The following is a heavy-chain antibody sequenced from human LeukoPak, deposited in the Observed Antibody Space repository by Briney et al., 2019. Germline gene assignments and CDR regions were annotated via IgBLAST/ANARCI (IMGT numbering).Heavy chain of an antibody. J-gene: IGHJ4*02. CDR2: IRSKTNSYAT. Sequence: GGSLKLSCAASGFTFSASAMHWVRQASGKGLEWVGRIRSKTNSYATEYAASLIGSFTISRDDSKNTAYLQMDSLRTEDAAVYYCTSTWIQLWFDYWGQGTLVTVSS. CDR3: TSTWIQLWFDY. D-gene: IGHD5-18*01. CDR1: GFTFSASA. V-gene: IGHV3-73*01.